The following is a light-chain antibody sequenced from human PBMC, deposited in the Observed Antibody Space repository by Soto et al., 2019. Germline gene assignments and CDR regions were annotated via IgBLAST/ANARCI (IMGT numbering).Light chain of an antibody. CDR2: EVS. CDR1: SSDVGGYNY. Sequence: QSALTQPASVSGSPGQSITISCTGTSSDVGGYNYVSWYLQHPGKAPKLMIYEVSNRPSGASNRFSGPKSGNTASLTISGLQAEDEADYYCSSYTTSSTLYVFGTGTKVTVL. J-gene: IGLJ1*01. V-gene: IGLV2-14*01. CDR3: SSYTTSSTLYV.